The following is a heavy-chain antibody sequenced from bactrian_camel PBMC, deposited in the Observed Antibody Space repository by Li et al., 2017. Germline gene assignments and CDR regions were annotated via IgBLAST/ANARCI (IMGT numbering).Heavy chain of an antibody. D-gene: IGHD4*01. J-gene: IGHJ4*01. Sequence: VQLVESGGGLVQPGGSLRLSCAASGFTFSRVGMSWVRQAPGQGLEWIAHIISDGGRSFYATSVKGRFTISRDNAKNTVTLQLNDLQTEDMAMYYCAKAPELETMDSWGQGTQVTVS. CDR3: AKAPELETMDS. V-gene: IGHV3S40*01. CDR2: IISDGGRS. CDR1: GFTFSRVG.